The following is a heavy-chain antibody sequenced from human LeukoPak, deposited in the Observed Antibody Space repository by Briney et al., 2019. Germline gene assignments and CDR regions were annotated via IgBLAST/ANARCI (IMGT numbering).Heavy chain of an antibody. D-gene: IGHD2-2*01. V-gene: IGHV1-69*05. CDR2: IIPIFGTA. Sequence: ASVKVSCKASGGTFSSYAMSWVRQAPGQGLEWMGRIIPIFGTANYAQKFQGRVTITTDESTSTAYMELSSLRSEDKGVYYCARVGCSSSSCLDYWGQGTLVTVSS. J-gene: IGHJ4*02. CDR3: ARVGCSSSSCLDY. CDR1: GGTFSSYA.